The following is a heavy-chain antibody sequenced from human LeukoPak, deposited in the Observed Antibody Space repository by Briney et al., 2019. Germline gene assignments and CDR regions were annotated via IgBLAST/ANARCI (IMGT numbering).Heavy chain of an antibody. CDR3: AKPLTTVTEGNQFYYYGMDV. J-gene: IGHJ6*02. CDR1: GFTFSSYA. V-gene: IGHV3-23*01. Sequence: GGSLRLSCAASGFTFSSYAMSWVRQAPGKGLEWVSAISGSGGTTYYADSVKGRFTISRDNSKNTLYLQMNSLRAEDTAVYYCAKPLTTVTEGNQFYYYGMDVWGQGTTVTVSS. CDR2: ISGSGGTT. D-gene: IGHD4-17*01.